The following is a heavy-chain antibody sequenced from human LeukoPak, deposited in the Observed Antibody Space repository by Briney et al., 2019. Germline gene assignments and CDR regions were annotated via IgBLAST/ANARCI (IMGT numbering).Heavy chain of an antibody. J-gene: IGHJ4*02. D-gene: IGHD6-19*01. CDR2: ISSSSSYI. CDR3: ARAGGSMEWLVERMGYFDY. V-gene: IGHV3-21*01. Sequence: GGSLRLSCAASGFTFSSYNMNWVRQAPGKGLEWVSSISSSSSYIYYADSVKGRFTISRDNAKNSLYLQMNSLRAEDTAVYYCARAGGSMEWLVERMGYFDYWGQGTLVTVSS. CDR1: GFTFSSYN.